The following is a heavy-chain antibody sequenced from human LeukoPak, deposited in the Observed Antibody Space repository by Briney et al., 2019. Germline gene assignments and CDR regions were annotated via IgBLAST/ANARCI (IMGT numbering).Heavy chain of an antibody. V-gene: IGHV4-59*01. CDR2: IYYSGST. J-gene: IGHJ3*02. CDR1: GGSISSYY. CDR3: ARDNDIVTGYYFAFDI. D-gene: IGHD3-9*01. Sequence: SSETLSLTCTVSGGSISSYYWSWIRQPPGRGREWIGYIYYSGSTNYNPSLKSRVTISVDTSKNQFSLKLSSVTAADKAVYYCARDNDIVTGYYFAFDIWGQGTMVTVSS.